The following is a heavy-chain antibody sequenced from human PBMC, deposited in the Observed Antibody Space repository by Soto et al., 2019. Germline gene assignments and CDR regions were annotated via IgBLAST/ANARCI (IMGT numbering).Heavy chain of an antibody. Sequence: SETLSLTCAVSGVSISSGGFSWSWIRQPPGKGLECIGYMFPSGITYYNPSLKNRVNISVDKSRNQFSLKLGSVTAADTAVYYCARAYYDFYGMDVWGQGTTVTVSS. CDR2: MFPSGIT. CDR1: GVSISSGGFS. V-gene: IGHV4-30-2*01. CDR3: ARAYYDFYGMDV. J-gene: IGHJ6*02. D-gene: IGHD3-3*01.